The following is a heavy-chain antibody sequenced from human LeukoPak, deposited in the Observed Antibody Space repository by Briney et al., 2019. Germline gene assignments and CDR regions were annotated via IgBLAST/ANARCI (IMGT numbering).Heavy chain of an antibody. V-gene: IGHV4-34*01. CDR2: INHSGST. Sequence: PSETLSLTCAVYGGSFSGYYWSWIRQPPGKGLEWIGEINHSGSTNYNPSLESRLTISVDTSKNLFSLKLSSVTAADTALYYCARGYERGAWQAWFDPWGQGTLVTVSS. D-gene: IGHD3-3*01. CDR3: ARGYERGAWQAWFDP. CDR1: GGSFSGYY. J-gene: IGHJ5*02.